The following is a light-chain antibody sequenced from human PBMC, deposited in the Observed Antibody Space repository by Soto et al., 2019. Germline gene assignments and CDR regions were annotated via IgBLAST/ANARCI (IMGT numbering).Light chain of an antibody. Sequence: QSVLTQPPSASGTPGQRVTISCSGSSSNIGSNTVNWYQQLPGTAPKLLIYGQNQRPSGVPDRFSGSKSGTSASLAISGLQYEGEADYYCAVCVENVGGRGFGRGTKRTVL. V-gene: IGLV1-44*01. J-gene: IGLJ2*01. CDR3: AVCVENVGGRG. CDR1: SSNIGSNT. CDR2: GQN.